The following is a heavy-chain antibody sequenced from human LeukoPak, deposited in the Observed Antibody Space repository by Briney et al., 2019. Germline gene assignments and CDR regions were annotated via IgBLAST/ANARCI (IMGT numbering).Heavy chain of an antibody. J-gene: IGHJ3*02. CDR2: MISYSDNP. CDR3: ARTPHYCSGGSCYFDVFDI. V-gene: IGHV1-18*01. Sequence: GASVKVACKTSAYTFTSYYITWVRQAPGHGLDCMEWMISYSDNPTYARNLQGRVTMTTDASTSTAYMELRSLRSDDTAVYYCARTPHYCSGGSCYFDVFDIWGQGTMVTVSS. D-gene: IGHD2-15*01. CDR1: AYTFTSYY.